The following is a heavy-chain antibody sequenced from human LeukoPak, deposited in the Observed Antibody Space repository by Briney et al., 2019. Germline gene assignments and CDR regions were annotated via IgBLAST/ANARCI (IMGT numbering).Heavy chain of an antibody. D-gene: IGHD3-3*01. CDR3: ARNPLYYDFWSGYDNYYYYMDV. V-gene: IGHV1-18*01. J-gene: IGHJ6*03. CDR1: GYTFTSYG. CDR2: ISAYNGNT. Sequence: ASVKVSCKASGYTFTSYGISWVRQAPGQGLEWMGWISAYNGNTNYAQKLQGRVTMTRDTSTSTVYMELSSLRSEDTAVYYCARNPLYYDFWSGYDNYYYYMDVWGKGTTVTVSS.